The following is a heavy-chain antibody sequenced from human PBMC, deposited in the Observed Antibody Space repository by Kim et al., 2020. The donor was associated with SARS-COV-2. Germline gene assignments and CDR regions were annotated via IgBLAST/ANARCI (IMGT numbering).Heavy chain of an antibody. D-gene: IGHD3-10*01. CDR3: ARGAYGSGNYHFDY. Sequence: GGSLRLSCSGSGFIFGDYEMNWVRQAPGKGLEWISYHSGGISIYYADSVKGRFTISRDNALYLQMSSLRAEDTAVYYCARGAYGSGNYHFDYWGQGTLVTVSS. V-gene: IGHV3-48*03. J-gene: IGHJ4*02. CDR2: HSGGISI. CDR1: GFIFGDYE.